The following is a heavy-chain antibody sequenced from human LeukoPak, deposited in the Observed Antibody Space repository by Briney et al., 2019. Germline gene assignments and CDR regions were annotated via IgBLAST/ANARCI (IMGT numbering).Heavy chain of an antibody. V-gene: IGHV4-39*01. CDR1: GGSISSSRYY. CDR2: IYYSGCT. J-gene: IGHJ4*02. D-gene: IGHD5-18*01. Sequence: SETLSLTCTVSGGSISSSRYYWGWIRQPPGKGLEWIGSIYYSGCTYYNPSLKSRVTISVDTSKNQFSLKLSSVTAADTAVYYCAESNGYSYGYFDYWGQGTLVTVSS. CDR3: AESNGYSYGYFDY.